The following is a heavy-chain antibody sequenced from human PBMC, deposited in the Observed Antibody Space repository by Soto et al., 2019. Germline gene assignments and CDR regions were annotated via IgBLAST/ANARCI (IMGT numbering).Heavy chain of an antibody. CDR1: GYTFTSYG. D-gene: IGHD3-10*01. CDR3: ARDGPMDRAFDI. CDR2: ISSYNGDT. J-gene: IGHJ3*02. V-gene: IGHV1-18*01. Sequence: ASVKVSCKASGYTFTSYGISWVRQAPGQGLEWMGWISSYNGDTNYAQTFQGRVTMTTDTSTSTAYMELRSLRSDDTAVYYCARDGPMDRAFDIWGQGTMVTVSS.